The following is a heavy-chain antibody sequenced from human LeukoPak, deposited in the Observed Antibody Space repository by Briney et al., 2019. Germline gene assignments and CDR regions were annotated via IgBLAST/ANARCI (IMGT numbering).Heavy chain of an antibody. CDR1: GFTFSNYA. Sequence: PGGSLRLSCAGSGFTFSNYAISWVRQAPGKGLEWVSSIDGNAVGTYHADSVKGRFTISRDNSENTVNLQMNSLRPEDTAMYYCAKDWGSYYYGPGSYLFDYWGQGILVTVSS. J-gene: IGHJ4*02. CDR2: IDGNAVGT. D-gene: IGHD3-10*01. V-gene: IGHV3-23*01. CDR3: AKDWGSYYYGPGSYLFDY.